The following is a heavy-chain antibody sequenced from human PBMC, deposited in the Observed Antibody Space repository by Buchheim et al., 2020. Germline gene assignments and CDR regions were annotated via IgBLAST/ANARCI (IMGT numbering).Heavy chain of an antibody. CDR3: ARAGSVDDVVVIATGDY. D-gene: IGHD2-21*01. CDR2: INHNGST. CDR1: GGSFSGYY. Sequence: QVQLQQWGAGLLKPSETLSLTCAVYGGSFSGYYWSWIRQPPGKGLEWIGEINHNGSTNYNPSLKSRVTISVDTSKNQFSLKLSSVTAADTAVYYCARAGSVDDVVVIATGDYWGQGTL. V-gene: IGHV4-34*01. J-gene: IGHJ4*02.